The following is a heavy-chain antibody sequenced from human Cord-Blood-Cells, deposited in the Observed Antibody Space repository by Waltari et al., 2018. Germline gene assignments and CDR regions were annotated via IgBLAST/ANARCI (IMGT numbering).Heavy chain of an antibody. CDR2: ISGRCGST. CDR3: AKDQDIMGRLTGTDY. D-gene: IGHD1-20*01. Sequence: EVQLVESGGGLVQPGGSLRLPCAASGFTFSSYAMSWVPQAPGKGVEWGSAISGRCGSTYNADSVKGRFTISRDNSKNTLYLQKNSLRAEDTAVYYCAKDQDIMGRLTGTDYWGQGTLVTVSS. J-gene: IGHJ4*02. V-gene: IGHV3-23*04. CDR1: GFTFSSYA.